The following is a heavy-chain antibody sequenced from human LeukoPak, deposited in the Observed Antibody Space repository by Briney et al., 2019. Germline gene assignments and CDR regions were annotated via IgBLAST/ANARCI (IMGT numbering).Heavy chain of an antibody. CDR3: AKDLRDIEVVPAAPPNYYY. D-gene: IGHD2-2*01. Sequence: GGSLRLSCATSGFTFTSHAMTWVRQAPGKGLEWVSGISGTTGRTFYGDSVKGRFTISRDNSKNTLYLQMKSLRAEDTAVYFCAKDLRDIEVVPAAPPNYYY. V-gene: IGHV3-23*01. CDR2: ISGTTGRT. CDR1: GFTFTSHA. J-gene: IGHJ6*01.